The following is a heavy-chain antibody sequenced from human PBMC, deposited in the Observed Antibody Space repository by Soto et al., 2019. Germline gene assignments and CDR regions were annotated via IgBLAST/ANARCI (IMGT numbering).Heavy chain of an antibody. J-gene: IGHJ4*02. CDR3: ARAAVAGYRSGMGD. CDR1: GYTFTSYG. Sequence: QVQLVQSGAEVKKPGASVKVSCKASGYTFTSYGISWVRQAPGQGLEWMGWISAYNGNTNYAQKLQRSVTQTKDTSTSTAYMHLRSLRSDDTAVYYCARAAVAGYRSGMGDWGQGTLVTVSS. V-gene: IGHV1-18*01. D-gene: IGHD6-19*01. CDR2: ISAYNGNT.